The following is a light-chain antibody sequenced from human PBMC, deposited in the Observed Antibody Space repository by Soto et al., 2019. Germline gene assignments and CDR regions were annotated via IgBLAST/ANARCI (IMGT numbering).Light chain of an antibody. V-gene: IGKV3-11*01. J-gene: IGKJ2*01. CDR2: DAS. CDR1: QSVSSY. CDR3: QQRSNLPPYT. Sequence: EIVLTQSPATLSLAPGERATLSCRASQSVSSYLAWYKQKPGQAPRLLIYDASNRATGIPARFSGSGSGTDFTLTISSLEPEDFSVYYCQQRSNLPPYTFGEGIKMEIK.